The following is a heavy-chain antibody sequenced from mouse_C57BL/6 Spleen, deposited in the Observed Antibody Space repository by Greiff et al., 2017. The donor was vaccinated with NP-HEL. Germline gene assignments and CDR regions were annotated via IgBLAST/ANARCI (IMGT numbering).Heavy chain of an antibody. CDR3: ARGYGSSSAWFAY. D-gene: IGHD1-1*01. J-gene: IGHJ3*01. Sequence: EVKVVESGGGLVKPGGSLKLSCAASGFTFSDYGMHWVRQAPEKGLEWVAYISSGSSTIYYADTVKGRFTISRDSAKNTLFLQMTSLRSEDTAMYYCARGYGSSSAWFAYWGQGTLVTVSA. CDR2: ISSGSSTI. V-gene: IGHV5-17*01. CDR1: GFTFSDYG.